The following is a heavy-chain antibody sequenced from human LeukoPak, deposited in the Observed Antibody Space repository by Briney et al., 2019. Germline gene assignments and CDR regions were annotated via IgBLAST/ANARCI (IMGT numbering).Heavy chain of an antibody. J-gene: IGHJ4*02. CDR2: INHSGST. CDR3: ARLRSPDH. D-gene: IGHD4-17*01. V-gene: IGHV4-34*01. CDR1: GGSFSGYY. Sequence: SETLSLTCAVYGGSFSGYYWSWIRQPPGKGLEWIGEINHSGSTNYNPSLKSRVTISVDTSKNQFSLKLSSVTAADTAVYYCARLRSPDHWGQGTLVTVSS.